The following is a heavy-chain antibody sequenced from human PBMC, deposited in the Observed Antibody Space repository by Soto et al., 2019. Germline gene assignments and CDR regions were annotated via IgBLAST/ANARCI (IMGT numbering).Heavy chain of an antibody. D-gene: IGHD6-19*01. CDR2: IYHSGST. Sequence: QLQLQESGSRLVKPSQTLSLTCAVSGGSISSGGYSWSWIRQPPGKGLEWIGYIYHSGSTYYNPSLKSRVXXXVXXSKNQFSLKLSSVTAADTAVYYCARSSGWYGEFDYWGQGTLVTVSS. J-gene: IGHJ4*02. CDR1: GGSISSGGYS. CDR3: ARSSGWYGEFDY. V-gene: IGHV4-30-2*01.